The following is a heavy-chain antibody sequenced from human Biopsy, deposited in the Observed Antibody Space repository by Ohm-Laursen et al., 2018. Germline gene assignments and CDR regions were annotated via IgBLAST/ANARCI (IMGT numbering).Heavy chain of an antibody. V-gene: IGHV4-59*08. CDR2: IYYSGST. D-gene: IGHD7-27*01. CDR1: GFPFTGFS. CDR3: ARLWGGYHFHGMDV. Sequence: LSCAASGFPFTGFSMDWVRQAPGKGLECIGYIYYSGSTNYSPSLKSRVTMSVDTSKNQFSLKLSSVTAADTAVYYCARLWGGYHFHGMDVWGQGTTVTVSS. J-gene: IGHJ6*02.